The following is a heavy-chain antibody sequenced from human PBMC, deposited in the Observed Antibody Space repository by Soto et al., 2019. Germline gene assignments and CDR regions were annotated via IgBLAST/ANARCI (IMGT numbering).Heavy chain of an antibody. CDR3: AKRRGDGYFDL. CDR2: ISGSGSDT. CDR1: GLSFSSYV. J-gene: IGHJ2*01. Sequence: EVHLLESGGGSVQPGGSLRLSCAASGLSFSSYVMSWVRQAPGKGLEWVSAISGSGSDTYYAVSMKGRFTISRDNSKNTLYLQIYSLRAEDTAAYYCAKRRGDGYFDLWGRGTLVTGSS. D-gene: IGHD7-27*01. V-gene: IGHV3-23*01.